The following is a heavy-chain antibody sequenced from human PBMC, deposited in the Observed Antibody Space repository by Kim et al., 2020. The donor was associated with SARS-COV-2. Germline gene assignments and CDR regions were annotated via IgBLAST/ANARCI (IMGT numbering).Heavy chain of an antibody. V-gene: IGHV4-34*01. J-gene: IGHJ5*02. D-gene: IGHD6-13*01. CDR3: ARNVVGDSSSWYYWFDP. Sequence: SETLSLTCAVYGGSFSGYYWSWIRQPPGKGLEWIGEINHSGSTNYNPSLKSRVTISVDTSKNQFSLKLSSVTAADTAVYYCARNVVGDSSSWYYWFDPWG. CDR1: GGSFSGYY. CDR2: INHSGST.